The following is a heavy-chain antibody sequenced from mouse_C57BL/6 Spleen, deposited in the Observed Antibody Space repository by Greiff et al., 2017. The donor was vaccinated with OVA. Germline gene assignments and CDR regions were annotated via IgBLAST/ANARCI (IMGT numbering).Heavy chain of an antibody. CDR1: GYTFTDYE. J-gene: IGHJ2*01. CDR3: TRGATVDY. V-gene: IGHV1-15*01. Sequence: VQLQQSGAELVRPGASVTLSCKASGYTFTDYEMHWVKQTPVHGLEWIGAIDPETGGTAYKQKFKGKAILTADKSSSTAYMELRSLTSEDSAVYYCTRGATVDYWGQGTTLTVSS. CDR2: IDPETGGT. D-gene: IGHD1-1*01.